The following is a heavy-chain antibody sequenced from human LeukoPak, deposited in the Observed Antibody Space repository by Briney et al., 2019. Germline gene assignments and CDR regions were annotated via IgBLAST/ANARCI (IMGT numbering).Heavy chain of an antibody. V-gene: IGHV4-59*01. CDR2: IYYSGST. CDR3: ARAQGYSSGWDFQH. Sequence: SETLSLTCTVSGGSNSSYYWSWIRQPPGKGLEWIGYIYYSGSTNYNPSLKSRVTISVDTSKNQFSLKLSSVTAADTAVYYCARAQGYSSGWDFQHWGQGTLVTVSS. CDR1: GGSNSSYY. J-gene: IGHJ1*01. D-gene: IGHD6-19*01.